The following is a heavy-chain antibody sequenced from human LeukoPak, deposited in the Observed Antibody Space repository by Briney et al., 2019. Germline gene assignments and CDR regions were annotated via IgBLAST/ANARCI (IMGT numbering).Heavy chain of an antibody. CDR2: ISGSGGST. J-gene: IGHJ4*02. CDR3: AKEVLLWFGESPLDY. V-gene: IGHV3-23*01. Sequence: GGSLRLSCAASGFTFSSYAMSWVHQAPGKGLEWVSAISGSGGSTYYVDSVKGRFTISRDNSKNTLYLQMNSLRAEDTAVYYCAKEVLLWFGESPLDYWGQGTLVTVSS. CDR1: GFTFSSYA. D-gene: IGHD3-10*01.